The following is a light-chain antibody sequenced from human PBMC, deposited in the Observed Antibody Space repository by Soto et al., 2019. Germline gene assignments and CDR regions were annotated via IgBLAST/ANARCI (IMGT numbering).Light chain of an antibody. CDR1: QSVSSN. J-gene: IGKJ1*01. CDR2: GAS. Sequence: EIVMTQSPATLSVSPGERATLSCRASQSVSSNLAWYQQKPGQAPRLLISGASTRATGIPARFSGSGSGTEFTLVIRSLQSEDFAVYYCQQYNNWPRGKFGQGTKVEIK. V-gene: IGKV3-15*01. CDR3: QQYNNWPRGK.